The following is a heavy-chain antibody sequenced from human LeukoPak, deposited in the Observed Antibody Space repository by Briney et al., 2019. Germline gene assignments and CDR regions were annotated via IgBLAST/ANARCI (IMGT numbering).Heavy chain of an antibody. Sequence: ASVKVSCKASGYTFTIYGISWVRQAPGQGLEWMGWISAYNGNTNYAQKLQGRVTMTTDTSTSTAYMELRSLRSDDTAVYYCARDAALLPHYYDSGGNDAFDIWGQGTMVTVSS. CDR3: ARDAALLPHYYDSGGNDAFDI. CDR2: ISAYNGNT. CDR1: GYTFTIYG. J-gene: IGHJ3*02. V-gene: IGHV1-18*01. D-gene: IGHD3-22*01.